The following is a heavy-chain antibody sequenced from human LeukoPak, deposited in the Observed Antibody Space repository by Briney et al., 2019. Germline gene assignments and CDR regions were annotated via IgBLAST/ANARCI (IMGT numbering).Heavy chain of an antibody. CDR2: ITATGRDT. J-gene: IGHJ4*02. CDR1: GFSFSTYA. Sequence: GGSLRLSCAASGFSFSTYAMNWVRQAPGKRLEWVSSITATGRDTYYALSVKGRITISRDNSKNTLYLQMNSLRADDTALYYCAKGTLGSCSGAACYEFDNWGQGTLVTVSS. CDR3: AKGTLGSCSGAACYEFDN. D-gene: IGHD2-2*01. V-gene: IGHV3-23*01.